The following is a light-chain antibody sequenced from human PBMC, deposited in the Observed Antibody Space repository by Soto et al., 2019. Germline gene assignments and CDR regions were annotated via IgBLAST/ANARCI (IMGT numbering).Light chain of an antibody. CDR1: SSDVGGYNY. J-gene: IGLJ1*01. CDR2: GVG. Sequence: QSALTQPASVSGSPGQSITFSCTGTSSDVGGYNYVSWYQQHPGNAPKLMIYGVGNRPSGVSNRFSGSKSGDTASLTISGLQAEDEADYYCSSYTSSNTYVFGPGTKLTVL. CDR3: SSYTSSNTYV. V-gene: IGLV2-14*01.